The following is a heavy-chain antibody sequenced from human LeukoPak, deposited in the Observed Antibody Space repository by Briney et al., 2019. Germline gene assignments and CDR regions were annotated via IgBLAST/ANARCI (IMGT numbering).Heavy chain of an antibody. CDR2: VNWNSGRI. Sequence: GRSLRLSCVASGFKFDDYAMHWVRQAPGKGLEWVSGVNWNSGRIGYADSVKGRFTMSRDNAKNSLYLQMNSLRAEDMALYYCARGSFWSSSTWAGYFDYWGQGTLVTVSS. V-gene: IGHV3-9*03. CDR1: GFKFDDYA. J-gene: IGHJ4*02. CDR3: ARGSFWSSSTWAGYFDY. D-gene: IGHD3-3*01.